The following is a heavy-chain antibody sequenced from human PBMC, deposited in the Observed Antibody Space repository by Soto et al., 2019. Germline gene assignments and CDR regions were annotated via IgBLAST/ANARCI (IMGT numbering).Heavy chain of an antibody. CDR3: ARDRGAPGYYYYGMDV. J-gene: IGHJ6*02. V-gene: IGHV3-11*06. Sequence: QVQLVESGGGLVKPGGSLRLSCAASGFTFSDYYMSWIRQAPGKGLEWVAYISSSSSYTNYADSVKGRFTISRDNAKNSLYRQMNSLRAEDTAVYYCARDRGAPGYYYYGMDVWGQGTTVTVSS. CDR1: GFTFSDYY. CDR2: ISSSSSYT. D-gene: IGHD3-10*01.